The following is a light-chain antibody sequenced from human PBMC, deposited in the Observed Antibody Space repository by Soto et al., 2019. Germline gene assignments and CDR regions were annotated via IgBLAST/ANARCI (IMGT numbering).Light chain of an antibody. J-gene: IGKJ4*01. CDR1: QGISSD. CDR3: QRTYNAPLT. Sequence: DIESTKNQSSLSGSVGDRVTITCRMSQGISSDLNCYRQKPGKVPKVLIYSSSNLQSGVPSRFSGSGSGTDFILTISSLQPEDVATYNGQRTYNAPLTCGGGTKVDIK. CDR2: SSS. V-gene: IGKV1-27*01.